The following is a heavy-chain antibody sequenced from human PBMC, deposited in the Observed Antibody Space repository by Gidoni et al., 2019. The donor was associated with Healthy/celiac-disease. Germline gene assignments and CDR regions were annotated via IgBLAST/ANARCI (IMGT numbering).Heavy chain of an antibody. CDR2: ISSSSSTI. Sequence: EVQLVESGGGLVQPGGSLRRSCAASGFTFSSYSMNWVRQAPGKGREWVSYISSSSSTIYYADSVKGRFTISRDNAKNSLYLQMNSLRAEDTAVYYCARDPLPSDYWGQGTLVTVSS. CDR1: GFTFSSYS. V-gene: IGHV3-48*04. CDR3: ARDPLPSDY. J-gene: IGHJ4*02.